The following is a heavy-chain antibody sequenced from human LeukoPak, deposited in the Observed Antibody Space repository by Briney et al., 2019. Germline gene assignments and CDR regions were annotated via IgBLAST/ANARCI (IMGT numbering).Heavy chain of an antibody. CDR2: INSDGSST. D-gene: IGHD6-25*01. V-gene: IGHV3-74*01. CDR1: GFTFSSYW. J-gene: IGHJ4*02. CDR3: VRGNSGFDY. Sequence: GGSLTLSCAVSGFTFSSYWMYWVRQAPEKGLVWVSGINSDGSSTRYADSVKGRFTISRDNAKNTLYLQMNSLRAEDTAVYYCVRGNSGFDYWGQGTLVTVSS.